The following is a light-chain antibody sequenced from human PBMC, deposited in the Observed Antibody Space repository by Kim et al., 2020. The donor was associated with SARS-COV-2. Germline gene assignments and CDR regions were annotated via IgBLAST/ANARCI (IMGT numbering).Light chain of an antibody. CDR3: QQGYSSPLT. Sequence: DIQMTQSPSSLSASVGDRVTITCRASQSISSYLNWYQQKPGKAPKLLIYAASSLQSGVPSRFSGSGSGTEFTLTISSLQPEDFATYYCQQGYSSPLTFGGGTKVDIK. V-gene: IGKV1-39*01. CDR1: QSISSY. CDR2: AAS. J-gene: IGKJ4*01.